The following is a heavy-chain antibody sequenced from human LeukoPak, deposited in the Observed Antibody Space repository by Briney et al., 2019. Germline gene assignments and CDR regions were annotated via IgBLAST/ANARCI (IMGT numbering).Heavy chain of an antibody. D-gene: IGHD2-21*01. Sequence: GGSLRLSCAASGFTFSSYGMSWVRQAPGKGLEWVSAIGGRDGSTYYADSVKGRFSISRDNSKNTLYLQMDSLRGEDTAVYYCAKDFRIGYSAHFDYWGQGALVTVSS. V-gene: IGHV3-23*01. CDR3: AKDFRIGYSAHFDY. J-gene: IGHJ4*02. CDR1: GFTFSSYG. CDR2: IGGRDGST.